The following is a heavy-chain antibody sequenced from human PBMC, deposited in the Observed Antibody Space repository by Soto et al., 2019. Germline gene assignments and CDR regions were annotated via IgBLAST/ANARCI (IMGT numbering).Heavy chain of an antibody. Sequence: SETLSLTCAVYGGSFSGYYWTWIRQPPGKGLEWIGEIYQGLSIVYNPSLKSRATISGDSSKNQFSLELTSVTAADTGVYYCARHGGYYFAYWAQGAMVTFSP. CDR3: ARHGGYYFAY. J-gene: IGHJ4*02. V-gene: IGHV4-34*01. D-gene: IGHD3-16*01. CDR1: GGSFSGYY. CDR2: IYQGLSI.